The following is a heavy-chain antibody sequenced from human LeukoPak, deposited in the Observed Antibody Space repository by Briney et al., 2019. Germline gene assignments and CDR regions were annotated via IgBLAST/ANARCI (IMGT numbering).Heavy chain of an antibody. CDR1: RGTFSSYA. Sequence: ASVKVSCKASRGTFSSYAISWVRQAPGQGLEWMGGIIPIFGTGNYAQKFQGRVTITADESTSTAYMELSSLRSEDTAVYYCARDAAYYYDSSGYEVFDYWGRGTLVTVSS. V-gene: IGHV1-69*13. D-gene: IGHD3-22*01. CDR2: IIPIFGTG. J-gene: IGHJ4*02. CDR3: ARDAAYYYDSSGYEVFDY.